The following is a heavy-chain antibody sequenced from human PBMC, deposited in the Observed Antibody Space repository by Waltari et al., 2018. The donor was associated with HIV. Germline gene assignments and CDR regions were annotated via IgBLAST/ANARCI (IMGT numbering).Heavy chain of an antibody. CDR3: ATSGDDFWSGYYLDY. CDR1: GGPLSSGGYY. Sequence: QVQLQESGPGLVKPSQTLSLTCTVAGGPLSSGGYYWSWISQHPGKGLEWIGYIYYSGSNYYNPSLKSRVTISVDTSKNQFSLKLSSVTAADTAVYYCATSGDDFWSGYYLDYWGQGTLVTVSS. CDR2: IYYSGSN. V-gene: IGHV4-31*03. J-gene: IGHJ4*02. D-gene: IGHD3-3*01.